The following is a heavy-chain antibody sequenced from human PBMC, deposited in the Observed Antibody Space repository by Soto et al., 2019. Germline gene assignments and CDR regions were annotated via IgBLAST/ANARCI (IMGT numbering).Heavy chain of an antibody. CDR3: ARPYCSGGSCYYLRY. V-gene: IGHV5-51*01. J-gene: IGHJ4*02. D-gene: IGHD2-15*01. CDR2: IYPGDSDT. CDR1: GYSFTSYW. Sequence: GESLKISCKGSGYSFTSYWIGWVRQMPGKGLEWMGIIYPGDSDTRYSPSFQGQVTISADKSISTAYLQWSSLKASDTAMYYCARPYCSGGSCYYLRYWGQGTLVTVSS.